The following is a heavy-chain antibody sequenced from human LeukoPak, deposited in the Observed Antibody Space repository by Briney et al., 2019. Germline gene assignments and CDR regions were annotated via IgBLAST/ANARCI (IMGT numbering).Heavy chain of an antibody. J-gene: IGHJ4*02. CDR2: ISSSRSYI. D-gene: IGHD6-13*01. CDR1: GFSFSTYS. V-gene: IGHV3-21*04. CDR3: AKDPSWSGYFDY. Sequence: GGSLRLSCAASGFSFSTYSMNWVRQAPGKGLEWVSSISSSRSYIYYADSVKGRFTISRDNSKNTQYLQMNSLRAEDTAVYYCAKDPSWSGYFDYWGQGTLVTVSS.